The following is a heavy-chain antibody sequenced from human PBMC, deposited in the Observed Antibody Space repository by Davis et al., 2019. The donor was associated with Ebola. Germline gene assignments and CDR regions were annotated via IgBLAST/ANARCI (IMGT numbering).Heavy chain of an antibody. Sequence: ASVKVSCKASGYTFTSYDINWVRQATGQGLEWMGWMNPNSGNTGYAQKFQGRVTMTRNTSISTVYMELSSLRSEDTAVYYCARDPLTGYYDYFDYWGQGTLVTVSS. V-gene: IGHV1-8*01. D-gene: IGHD3-9*01. CDR2: MNPNSGNT. CDR3: ARDPLTGYYDYFDY. J-gene: IGHJ4*02. CDR1: GYTFTSYD.